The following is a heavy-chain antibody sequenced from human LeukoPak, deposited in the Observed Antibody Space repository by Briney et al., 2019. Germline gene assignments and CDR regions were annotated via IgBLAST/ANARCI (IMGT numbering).Heavy chain of an antibody. D-gene: IGHD3-10*01. CDR3: ARGVYYYGSGSHGRYYYYMDV. CDR1: DHTFTSYG. V-gene: IGHV1-18*01. J-gene: IGHJ6*03. Sequence: GASVKVSCKASDHTFTSYGISWVRQAPGQGLEWMGWISAYNGNTNYAQKLQGRVTMTTDTSTSTAYMELRSLRSDDTAVYYCARGVYYYGSGSHGRYYYYMDVWGKGTTVTVSS. CDR2: ISAYNGNT.